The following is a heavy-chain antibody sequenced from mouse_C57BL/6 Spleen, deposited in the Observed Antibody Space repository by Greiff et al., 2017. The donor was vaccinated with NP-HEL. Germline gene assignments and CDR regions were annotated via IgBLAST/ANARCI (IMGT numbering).Heavy chain of an antibody. D-gene: IGHD1-1*01. CDR2: ISSGSSTI. V-gene: IGHV5-17*01. CDR3: ARGFITTVVATYYYAMDY. J-gene: IGHJ4*01. CDR1: GFTFSDYG. Sequence: EVQRVESGGGLVKPGGSLKLSCAASGFTFSDYGMHWVRQAPEKGLEWVAYISSGSSTIYYADTVKGRFTISRDNAKNNLFLQMTSLRSEDTAMYYCARGFITTVVATYYYAMDYWGQGTSVTVAS.